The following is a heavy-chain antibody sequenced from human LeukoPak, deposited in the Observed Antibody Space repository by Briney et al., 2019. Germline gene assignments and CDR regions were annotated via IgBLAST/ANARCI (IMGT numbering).Heavy chain of an antibody. V-gene: IGHV4-59*11. CDR2: IYYTGTTSGRT. Sequence: SEALSLTCSVSGDVIYNHYWSWVRQPPGKEREWIAYIYYTGTTSGRTDYNHSLQSRVSISIDTSKSQFSLRLDSVTAADTAFYYCAEIPRIWGQGILVTVSS. D-gene: IGHD5-24*01. CDR3: AEIPRI. CDR1: GDVIYNHY. J-gene: IGHJ4*02.